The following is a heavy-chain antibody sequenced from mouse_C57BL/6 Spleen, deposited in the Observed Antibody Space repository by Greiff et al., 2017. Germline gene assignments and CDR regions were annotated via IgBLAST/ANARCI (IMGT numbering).Heavy chain of an antibody. CDR3: AREDDFYWYFDV. V-gene: IGHV1-78*01. D-gene: IGHD2-4*01. CDR2: VYPRDGST. J-gene: IGHJ1*03. CDR1: GNTFTDRT. Sequence: VQLQQSDAELVKPGASVKISCTVSGNTFTDRTIHWIKQRPEQGLERIGYVYPRDGSTKYNEKFKGKAPLTADKSSSTAYMQLNSLTSEDSAVYFCAREDDFYWYFDVWGTGTTVTVSS.